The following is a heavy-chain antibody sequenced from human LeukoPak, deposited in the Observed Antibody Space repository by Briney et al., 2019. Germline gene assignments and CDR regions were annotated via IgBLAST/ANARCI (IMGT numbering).Heavy chain of an antibody. D-gene: IGHD6-19*01. CDR2: ISSSGSAI. CDR1: GFTFSNYE. J-gene: IGHJ4*02. V-gene: IGHV3-48*03. Sequence: QPGGSLRLPCAASGFTFSNYEVNWLRKAPGKGLEWVSYISSSGSAIYYADSVKGRFTITRDNAQDSLYLQMNSPRAEDTAVYYCARESVAGSFDYWGEGTLVTVSA. CDR3: ARESVAGSFDY.